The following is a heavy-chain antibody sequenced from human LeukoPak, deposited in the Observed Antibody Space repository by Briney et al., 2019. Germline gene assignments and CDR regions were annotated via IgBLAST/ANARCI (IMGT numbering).Heavy chain of an antibody. CDR3: ARYGSGSNYRDPFDS. V-gene: IGHV3-48*01. Sequence: GGSLRLSCVASGFNFDEYAMNWVRQAPGKGLEWISCIYRDSSVKHYADSVRGRFTVSRDNAKDSVYLQMNSLRAEDTAVYFCARYGSGSNYRDPFDSWGQGTLVTVSS. J-gene: IGHJ4*02. CDR2: IYRDSSVK. CDR1: GFNFDEYA. D-gene: IGHD3-10*01.